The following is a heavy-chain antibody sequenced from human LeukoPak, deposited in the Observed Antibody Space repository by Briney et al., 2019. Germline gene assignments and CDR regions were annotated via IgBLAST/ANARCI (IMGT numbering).Heavy chain of an antibody. CDR2: IYDSDGST. J-gene: IGHJ6*02. CDR1: DGSINSYY. D-gene: IGHD6-13*01. Sequence: SETLSLTCTVSDGSINSYYWSWIRQPPGKGLEWIGHIYDSDGSTNYNPSLKSRVTMSVDTSRNQFSLKLSSVTAADTAVYYCARQEGIAAAGPPNYYYYGMDVWGQGTTVTVSS. V-gene: IGHV4-59*08. CDR3: ARQEGIAAAGPPNYYYYGMDV.